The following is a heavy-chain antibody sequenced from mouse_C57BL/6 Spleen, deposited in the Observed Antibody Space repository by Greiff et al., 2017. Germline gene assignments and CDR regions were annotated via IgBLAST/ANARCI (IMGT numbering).Heavy chain of an antibody. CDR1: GFTFSNYW. Sequence: EVKVEESGGGLVQPGGSMKLSCVASGFTFSNYWMNWVRQSPEKGLEWVAQIRLKSDNYATHYAESVKGRFTISRDDSKSSVYLQMNNLRAEDTGIYYCTYYYGSLYAMDYWGQGTSVTVSS. CDR2: IRLKSDNYAT. CDR3: TYYYGSLYAMDY. J-gene: IGHJ4*01. V-gene: IGHV6-3*01. D-gene: IGHD1-1*01.